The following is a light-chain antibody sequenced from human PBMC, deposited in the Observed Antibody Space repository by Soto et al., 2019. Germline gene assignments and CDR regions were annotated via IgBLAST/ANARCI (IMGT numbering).Light chain of an antibody. V-gene: IGKV1-5*01. Sequence: DIHITPSPSTLSASVGDRVTITFRASQSISSWLAWYQQKPGKAPKLLIYDALSVESGVPSRFRGSGSGKEFTLTIRSLQPDDFATYYCKQYNSDSGTFGQGTKVDI. CDR1: QSISSW. J-gene: IGKJ1*01. CDR3: KQYNSDSGT. CDR2: DAL.